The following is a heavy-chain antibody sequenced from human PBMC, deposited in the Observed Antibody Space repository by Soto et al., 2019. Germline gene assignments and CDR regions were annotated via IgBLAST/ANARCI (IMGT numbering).Heavy chain of an antibody. Sequence: QVQLVQSGAEVKQPGASVKVSCKASGSTFTSYALNWVRQATGHGLAWMGWMNPNSGNTGYAQKFQGRVTMTRNTSISTAYMELSSLRSVDTAVYYCARERDDSSGPRFDPWGQGTLVTVSS. V-gene: IGHV1-8*01. CDR2: MNPNSGNT. CDR3: ARERDDSSGPRFDP. CDR1: GSTFTSYA. D-gene: IGHD3-22*01. J-gene: IGHJ5*02.